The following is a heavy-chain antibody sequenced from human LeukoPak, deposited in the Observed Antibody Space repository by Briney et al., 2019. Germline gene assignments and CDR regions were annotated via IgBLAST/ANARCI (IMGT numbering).Heavy chain of an antibody. Sequence: SETLSLTCAVSDYSISSDYYWDWIRQPPGKGLEWIGSIYHSGRTYYNPSLKSRVTISVDTSKNQFPLNLSSVTAADTAVYYCARGVPPDYWGQGTLVTVSS. V-gene: IGHV4-38-2*01. CDR3: ARGVPPDY. J-gene: IGHJ4*02. D-gene: IGHD2-8*01. CDR2: IYHSGRT. CDR1: DYSISSDYY.